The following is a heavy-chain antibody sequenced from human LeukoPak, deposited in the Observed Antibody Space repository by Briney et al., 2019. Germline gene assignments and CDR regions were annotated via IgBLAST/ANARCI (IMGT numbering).Heavy chain of an antibody. J-gene: IGHJ4*02. CDR3: ARGDGYCSGGSCPFYFDY. Sequence: SETLSPTCAVYGGSFSGYYWSWIRQPPGKGLEWIGEINHSGSTNYNPSLKSRVTISLGTSKNQFSLKLSSVTAADTAVYYCARGDGYCSGGSCPFYFDYWGQGTLVTVSS. V-gene: IGHV4-34*01. CDR2: INHSGST. CDR1: GGSFSGYY. D-gene: IGHD2-15*01.